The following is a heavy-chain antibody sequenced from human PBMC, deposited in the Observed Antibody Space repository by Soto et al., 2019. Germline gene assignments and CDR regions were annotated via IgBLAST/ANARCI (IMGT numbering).Heavy chain of an antibody. CDR3: ARDSPADIVVVVAARSGAFDI. Sequence: QVQLVQSGAEVKKPGASVKVSCKASGYTFTSYGISWVRQAPGQGLEWMGWISAYNGNTNYAQKLQGRVTMTTDTSTSTAYMELRSLRSDDTAVYYCARDSPADIVVVVAARSGAFDIWGQGTMVTVSS. D-gene: IGHD2-15*01. CDR1: GYTFTSYG. V-gene: IGHV1-18*01. CDR2: ISAYNGNT. J-gene: IGHJ3*02.